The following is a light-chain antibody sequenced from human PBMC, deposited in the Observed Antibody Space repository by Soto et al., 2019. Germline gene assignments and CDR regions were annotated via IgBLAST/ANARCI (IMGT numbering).Light chain of an antibody. J-gene: IGKJ1*01. CDR2: GAS. CDR1: QSVSSN. Sequence: EIVMTQSPATLSVSPGERATLSCRASQSVSSNLAWYQQKPGQAPRLLIYGASTRATGIPARFSGSGSGTEFTLTISSLQSEDFAVYYCQQYNNWSRTFSQGTKVEIK. V-gene: IGKV3-15*01. CDR3: QQYNNWSRT.